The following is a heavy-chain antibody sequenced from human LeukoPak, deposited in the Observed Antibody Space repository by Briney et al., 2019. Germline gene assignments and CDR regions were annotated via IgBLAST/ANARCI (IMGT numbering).Heavy chain of an antibody. V-gene: IGHV3-48*03. CDR1: GSTFSSYE. Sequence: GGSLRLSCAASGSTFSSYEMNWVRQAPGKGLEWVSYISSSGSTIYYADSVKGRFTISRDNAKNSLYLQMNSLRAEDTAVYYCASLYGSYDAFDIWGQGTMVTVSS. J-gene: IGHJ3*02. CDR3: ASLYGSYDAFDI. D-gene: IGHD5-24*01. CDR2: ISSSGSTI.